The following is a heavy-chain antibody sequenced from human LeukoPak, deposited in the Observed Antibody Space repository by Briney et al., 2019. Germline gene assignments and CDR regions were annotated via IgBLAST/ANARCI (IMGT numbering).Heavy chain of an antibody. J-gene: IGHJ5*02. CDR3: ARDRITMVRGVKQGFDP. V-gene: IGHV1-2*02. CDR2: INPNSGGT. Sequence: VASVKVSCKASGYTFTGYYMHWVRQAPGQGLEWMGWINPNSGGTNYAQKFQGRVTMTRDTSISTAYMELSRLRSDDTAVYYCARDRITMVRGVKQGFDPWGQGTLVTVSS. D-gene: IGHD3-10*01. CDR1: GYTFTGYY.